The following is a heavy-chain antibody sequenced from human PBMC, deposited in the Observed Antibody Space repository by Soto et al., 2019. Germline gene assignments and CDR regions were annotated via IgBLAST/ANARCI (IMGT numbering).Heavy chain of an antibody. Sequence: GGSLRLSCAASGFTFDDYAMHWVRQAPGKGLEWVSGISWNSGSIRYADSVKGRFTISRDNAKNSLYLQMNRLRAEDTALYSCAKDMCREYGDYWEGNVFDYWGQGTLVTVSS. D-gene: IGHD4-17*01. CDR1: GFTFDDYA. J-gene: IGHJ4*02. CDR2: ISWNSGSI. CDR3: AKDMCREYGDYWEGNVFDY. V-gene: IGHV3-9*01.